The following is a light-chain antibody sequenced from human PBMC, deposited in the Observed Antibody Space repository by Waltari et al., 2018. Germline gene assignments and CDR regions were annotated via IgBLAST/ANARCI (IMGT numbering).Light chain of an antibody. CDR3: QTGGHGTWV. V-gene: IGLV4-69*01. CDR2: VNSDGSH. J-gene: IGLJ3*02. Sequence: QLVLTQSPSASASLGASVKLTCTLSSGHSSNIIAWHQPQPEQGPRYLMKVNSDGSHSKGDEIPDRFSGSSSGAERYLTISSLQSEDEADYYCQTGGHGTWVFGGGTKLTVL. CDR1: SGHSSNI.